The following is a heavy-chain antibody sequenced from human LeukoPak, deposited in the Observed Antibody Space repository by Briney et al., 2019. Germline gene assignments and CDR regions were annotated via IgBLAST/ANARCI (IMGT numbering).Heavy chain of an antibody. CDR3: ARGTPSQWAAYDY. J-gene: IGHJ4*02. CDR1: GGSIRSSSYN. Sequence: TSETLSLTCTVSGGSIRSSSYNWGWIRQPPGKGLEWIGSIHYIGTTYYNPSLKSRVTISIDTSKNQFSLRLSSVTAADTAVYYCARGTPSQWAAYDYWGQGTLVTVSS. CDR2: IHYIGTT. V-gene: IGHV4-39*07. D-gene: IGHD1-26*01.